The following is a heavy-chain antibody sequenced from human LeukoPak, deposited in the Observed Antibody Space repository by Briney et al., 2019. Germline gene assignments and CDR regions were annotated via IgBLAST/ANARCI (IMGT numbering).Heavy chain of an antibody. CDR3: TRLGGSPPYFDY. CDR1: GFTFSTYW. Sequence: GGSLRLSCAASGFTFSTYWMSWVRQASGKGLEWVGRIRREGNDYATAYAASVKGRFTVSRDDSENTAYLQMDSLKTEDTAMYFCTRLGGSPPYFDYWGQGTLVTVSS. J-gene: IGHJ4*02. D-gene: IGHD3-16*01. CDR2: IRREGNDYAT. V-gene: IGHV3-73*01.